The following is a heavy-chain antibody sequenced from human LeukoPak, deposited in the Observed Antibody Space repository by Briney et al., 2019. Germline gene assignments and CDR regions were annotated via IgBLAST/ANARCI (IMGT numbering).Heavy chain of an antibody. D-gene: IGHD1-26*01. CDR2: ISYDGSNK. V-gene: IGHV3-30*18. Sequence: GGSLRLSCAASGFTFSSYGMHWVRQAPGKGLEWVAVISYDGSNKYYADSVKGRFTISRDNSKNTLYLQMNSLRAEDTAVYYCAKPGGGSLYYFDYWGQGTLVTVSS. CDR3: AKPGGGSLYYFDY. CDR1: GFTFSSYG. J-gene: IGHJ4*02.